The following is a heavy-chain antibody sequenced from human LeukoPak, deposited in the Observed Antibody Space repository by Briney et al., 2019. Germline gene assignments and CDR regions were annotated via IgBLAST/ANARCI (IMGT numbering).Heavy chain of an antibody. Sequence: GGSLRLSCAASGFTSSSYEMNWVRQTPGKGLEWVSYISSSGSTIYYADSVKGRFTISRDNAKNSLYLQMNSLRAEDTAVYYCARERSSSWYLVAFDIWGQGTMVTVSS. CDR3: ARERSSSWYLVAFDI. D-gene: IGHD6-13*01. J-gene: IGHJ3*02. CDR1: GFTSSSYE. CDR2: ISSSGSTI. V-gene: IGHV3-48*03.